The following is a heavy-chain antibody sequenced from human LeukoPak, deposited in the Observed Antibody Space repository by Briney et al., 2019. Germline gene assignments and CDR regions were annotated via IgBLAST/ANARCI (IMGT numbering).Heavy chain of an antibody. CDR2: ISGSGGSI. CDR1: GFTFSSYA. CDR3: ATRGYSSSWYNFDY. J-gene: IGHJ4*02. V-gene: IGHV3-23*01. D-gene: IGHD6-13*01. Sequence: GGSLRLSCAASGFTFSSYAMSWVRQAPGKGLEWVSAISGSGGSIYYADSVKGRFTISRDNSKNTLYLQMNSLRAEDTAVYYCATRGYSSSWYNFDYWGQGTLVTVSS.